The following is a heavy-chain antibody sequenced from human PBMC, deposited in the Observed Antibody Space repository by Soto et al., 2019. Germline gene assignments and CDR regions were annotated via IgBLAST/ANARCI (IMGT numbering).Heavy chain of an antibody. J-gene: IGHJ5*02. Sequence: ASVKVSCKASGYTFTSYGISWVRQAPGQGLEWMGCISAYNGNTNYAQKLQGRVTMTTDTSTSTAYMELRSLRSDDTAVYYCANLHYDFWSGYFHAWWFDPWGQGTLVTVSS. CDR1: GYTFTSYG. D-gene: IGHD3-3*01. CDR3: ANLHYDFWSGYFHAWWFDP. V-gene: IGHV1-18*01. CDR2: ISAYNGNT.